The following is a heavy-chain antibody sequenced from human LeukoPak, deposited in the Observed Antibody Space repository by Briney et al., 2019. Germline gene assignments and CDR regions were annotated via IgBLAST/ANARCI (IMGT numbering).Heavy chain of an antibody. CDR1: GGSISSSSYY. CDR3: ARHSGGAVDAFDI. J-gene: IGHJ3*02. Sequence: SETLSLTCTVSGGSISSSSYYWGWIRQPPGKGREWIGSIYYSGSTYYNPSLKSRVTISADTSKNQFSLKLSSVTAADTAVYYCARHSGGAVDAFDIWGQGTMVTVSS. D-gene: IGHD3-10*01. V-gene: IGHV4-39*01. CDR2: IYYSGST.